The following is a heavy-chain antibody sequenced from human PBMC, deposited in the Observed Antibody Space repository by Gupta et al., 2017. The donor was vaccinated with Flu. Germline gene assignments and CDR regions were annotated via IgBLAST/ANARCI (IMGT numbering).Heavy chain of an antibody. CDR2: LSTGGTT. CDR3: ARGGRRHSAPGQDYYYYSLDV. V-gene: IGHV3-66*02. Sequence: VHLMDSGGDFVQPGGSLRLSSAVSGFTVSSTYMSWVRQAPGKGLEWVSFLSTGGTTYYADSVKGRFTISRDVPKNTLYLQRNSLTPDEKAVYFCARGGRRHSAPGQDYYYYSLDVWGQGTTVTVSS. CDR1: GFTVSSTY. D-gene: IGHD1-26*01. J-gene: IGHJ6*02.